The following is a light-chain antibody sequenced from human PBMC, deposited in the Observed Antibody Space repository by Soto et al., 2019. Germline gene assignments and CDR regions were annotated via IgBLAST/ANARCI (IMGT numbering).Light chain of an antibody. CDR1: QSISSW. J-gene: IGKJ1*01. V-gene: IGKV1-5*01. CDR3: QQSDT. Sequence: DIQMTQSPSTLSASVGDRVTITCRASQSISSWLAWYQQKPGKAPKLLIYDASSLESGVPSRFSGSGSGTEFTLTISSLQPDDFATYYCQQSDTFDQGTKVEIK. CDR2: DAS.